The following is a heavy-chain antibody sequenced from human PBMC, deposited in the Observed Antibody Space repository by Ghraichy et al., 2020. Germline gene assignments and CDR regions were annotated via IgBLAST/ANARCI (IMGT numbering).Heavy chain of an antibody. CDR3: ARFSREDEAVQQNWLDP. CDR2: IVPSLNVA. V-gene: IGHV1-69*04. D-gene: IGHD6-19*01. J-gene: IGHJ5*02. CDR1: GDTFSNYA. Sequence: SVKVSCKTSGDTFSNYALSWVRQAPGQGLEWMGMIVPSLNVADYAQNFLGRVSFTADKSTTTVYMVLSSLRSDDTAIYFCARFSREDEAVQQNWLDPWGQGTLVTVSA.